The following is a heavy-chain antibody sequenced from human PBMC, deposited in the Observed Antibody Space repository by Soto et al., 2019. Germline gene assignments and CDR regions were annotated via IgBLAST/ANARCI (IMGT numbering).Heavy chain of an antibody. D-gene: IGHD4-4*01. J-gene: IGHJ4*02. Sequence: QVQLQESGPGLVKPSQTLSLTCTVSGGSISSGTYYWNWIRQPPGKGLEWIGCIHPSGGTHYNPSLKSRVSISDDTSKNQFFLKVSSVTAADTAVYYCARGQDYSKSGYWGQGTLVTVSS. V-gene: IGHV4-31*03. CDR1: GGSISSGTYY. CDR2: IHPSGGT. CDR3: ARGQDYSKSGY.